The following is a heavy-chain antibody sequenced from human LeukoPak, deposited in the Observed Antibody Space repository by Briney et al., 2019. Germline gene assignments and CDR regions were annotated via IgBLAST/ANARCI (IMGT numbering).Heavy chain of an antibody. V-gene: IGHV1-46*01. CDR3: ARDNSIHERGWWFDP. CDR2: INPRGTST. J-gene: IGHJ5*02. CDR1: GYSFTSHY. Sequence: ASVTVSCKASGYSFTSHYMHWVRQAPGLGLEWMGLINPRGTSTIYAEKFQGRIIMTRDMSTTTDYMELSSLKSDDTAVYYCARDNSIHERGWWFDPWGQGTLVTVSS. D-gene: IGHD4-23*01.